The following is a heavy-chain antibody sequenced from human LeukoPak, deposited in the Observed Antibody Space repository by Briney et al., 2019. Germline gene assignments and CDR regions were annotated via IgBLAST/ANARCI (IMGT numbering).Heavy chain of an antibody. V-gene: IGHV3-23*01. D-gene: IGHD2-2*01. CDR1: GFTFSSYA. CDR3: AKGTPYSSTSCLPMDV. J-gene: IGHJ6*02. CDR2: ISGSGGST. Sequence: PGGSLRLSCAASGFTFSSYAMSWVRQAPGKGLEWVSAISGSGGSTYYADSVKGRFTISRDNSKNTLYLQMNSLRAEDTAVYYCAKGTPYSSTSCLPMDVWGQGTTATVSS.